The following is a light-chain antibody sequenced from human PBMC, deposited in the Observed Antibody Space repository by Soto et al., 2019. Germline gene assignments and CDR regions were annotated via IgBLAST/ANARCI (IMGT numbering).Light chain of an antibody. Sequence: IVCPLSPCTLSLCPRERASLSCMASQSVSNNYLAWYQQKPGQAPRLLIYGASNRATGIPGRFSGSGSGTDFPLTISRLEPEDLAVYYCHQYGSSGTFGQGTKVDIK. V-gene: IGKV3-20*01. CDR3: HQYGSSGT. J-gene: IGKJ1*01. CDR2: GAS. CDR1: QSVSNNY.